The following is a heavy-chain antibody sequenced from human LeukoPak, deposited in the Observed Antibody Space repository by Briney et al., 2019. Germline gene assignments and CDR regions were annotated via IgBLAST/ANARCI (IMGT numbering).Heavy chain of an antibody. CDR1: GDSFSSHY. CDR2: ISHIGRT. Sequence: PSETLSLTCAVSGDSFSSHYWTWIRQSPGTGLEWIGYISHIGRTNYNPSLKSRVTISIDTSKNQFSLKLRSVTAADTAVYYCARDLVTVTKGFDIWGQGTMSASLQ. J-gene: IGHJ3*02. D-gene: IGHD4-17*01. V-gene: IGHV4-59*11. CDR3: ARDLVTVTKGFDI.